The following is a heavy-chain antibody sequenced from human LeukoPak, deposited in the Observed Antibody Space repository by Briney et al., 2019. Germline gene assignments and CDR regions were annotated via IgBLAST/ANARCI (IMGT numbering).Heavy chain of an antibody. Sequence: ASVKVSCKASGYTFTGYYMHWMRQAPGQGLEWMGRINPNSGGTNYAQKFQGRVTMTWDTSINTAYMELSRLRADDTAVYYCARGPAGGYCSSTSCPPVHWFDPWGQGTLVTVSS. CDR3: ARGPAGGYCSSTSCPPVHWFDP. J-gene: IGHJ5*02. D-gene: IGHD2-2*01. CDR2: INPNSGGT. CDR1: GYTFTGYY. V-gene: IGHV1-2*06.